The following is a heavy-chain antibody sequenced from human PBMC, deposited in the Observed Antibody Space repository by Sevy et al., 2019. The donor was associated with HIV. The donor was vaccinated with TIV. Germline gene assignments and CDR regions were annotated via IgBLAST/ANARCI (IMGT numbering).Heavy chain of an antibody. CDR2: IYYSGST. CDR1: GGSISSSSYY. CDR3: ARLRLSGGGTTGSYYFDY. D-gene: IGHD1-1*01. V-gene: IGHV4-39*01. Sequence: SETLSLTCTVSGGSISSSSYYWGWIRQPPGKGLEWIGIIYYSGSTYYNPSLKSRVTIFVDTSKNQFSLRLRSVTAADTALYYCARLRLSGGGTTGSYYFDYWGQRTLVTVSS. J-gene: IGHJ4*02.